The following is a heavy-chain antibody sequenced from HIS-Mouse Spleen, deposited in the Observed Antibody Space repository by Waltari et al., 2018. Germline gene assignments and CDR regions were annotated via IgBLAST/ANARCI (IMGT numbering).Heavy chain of an antibody. CDR3: AREIPYSSSWYDWYFDL. D-gene: IGHD6-13*01. J-gene: IGHJ2*01. CDR2: IYYSGST. CDR1: GGSISSSTYS. Sequence: QLQLQESGPGLVKPSETLSLTCTVSGGSISSSTYSWGCIRQPPGKGLEWIGSIYYSGSTYYNPSLKSRVTISVDTSKNQFSLKLSSVTAADTAVYYCAREIPYSSSWYDWYFDLWGRGTLVTVSS. V-gene: IGHV4-39*07.